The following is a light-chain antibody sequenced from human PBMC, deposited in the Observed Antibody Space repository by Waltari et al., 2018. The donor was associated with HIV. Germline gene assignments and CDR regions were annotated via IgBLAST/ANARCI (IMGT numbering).Light chain of an antibody. CDR2: YDD. J-gene: IGLJ1*01. V-gene: IGLV1-36*01. CDR3: ATWDDSRKGYV. Sequence: QSVLTQPPSVSEAPRKSVTISCSGSSSNIGKNAVNWFQQLPGKAPKLLIYYDDLLPSGVSDRFSGSKSGTSASLAISGLQSEDEADYYCATWDDSRKGYVFGAGTKVTVL. CDR1: SSNIGKNA.